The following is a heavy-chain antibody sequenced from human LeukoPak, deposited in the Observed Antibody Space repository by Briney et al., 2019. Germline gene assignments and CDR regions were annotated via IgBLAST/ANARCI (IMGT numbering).Heavy chain of an antibody. Sequence: GGSLRLSCAASGFTFSSYAMHWVRQAPGKGLEWVAVIWYDGSNKYYADSVKGRFTISRDNSKNTLYLQMNSLRAEDTAVYYCARDIGYDYVWGSYRYFDYWGQGTLVTVSS. CDR1: GFTFSSYA. J-gene: IGHJ4*02. CDR3: ARDIGYDYVWGSYRYFDY. D-gene: IGHD3-16*02. CDR2: IWYDGSNK. V-gene: IGHV3-33*08.